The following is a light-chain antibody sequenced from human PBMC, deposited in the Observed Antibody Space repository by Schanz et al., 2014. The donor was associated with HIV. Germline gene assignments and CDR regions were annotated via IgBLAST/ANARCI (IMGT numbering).Light chain of an antibody. J-gene: IGKJ1*01. CDR3: QQSGSSPQT. V-gene: IGKV3-20*01. CDR2: GAS. CDR1: QTITSNF. Sequence: EIVLTQSPGTLSLFPGERAALSCRASQTITSNFLAWYQQRPGQAPRLLIYGASNRATGVPDRFSGSGSGTDFILTISRLEPEDFAVYYCQQSGSSPQTFGQGTKVEIK.